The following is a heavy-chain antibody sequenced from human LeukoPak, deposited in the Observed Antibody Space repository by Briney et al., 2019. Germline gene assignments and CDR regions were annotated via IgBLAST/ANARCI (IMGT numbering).Heavy chain of an antibody. D-gene: IGHD3-10*01. V-gene: IGHV4-59*08. CDR1: GGSISSNY. Sequence: SETLSLTCTVSGGSISSNYWSWIRQPPGKGLEWIGYIYYSGYTNYNPSLESRVTISVDTSNNQFSLKLSSVTAADTAVYYCARHFDHVGSGIYEYWGQGTLVTVSS. J-gene: IGHJ4*02. CDR3: ARHFDHVGSGIYEY. CDR2: IYYSGYT.